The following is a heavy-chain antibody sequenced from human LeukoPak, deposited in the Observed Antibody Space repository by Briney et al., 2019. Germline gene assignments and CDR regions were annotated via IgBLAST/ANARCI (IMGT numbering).Heavy chain of an antibody. CDR2: IYYSGST. V-gene: IGHV4-31*03. CDR1: GGSISSGGYY. CDR3: ARIPYDILTGYYDPYWYFDL. D-gene: IGHD3-9*01. J-gene: IGHJ2*01. Sequence: SETLSLTCTVSGGSISSGGYYWSWIRQHPGKGLEWIGYIYYSGSTYYNPSLKSRVTISVDTSKNQFSLKLSSVTAADTAVYYCARIPYDILTGYYDPYWYFDLWGRGTLVTVSS.